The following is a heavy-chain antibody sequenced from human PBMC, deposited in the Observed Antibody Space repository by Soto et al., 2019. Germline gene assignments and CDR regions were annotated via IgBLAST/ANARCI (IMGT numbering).Heavy chain of an antibody. V-gene: IGHV1-8*01. Sequence: ASVKVSCKASGYTFTSYDINWVRQATGQGLEWMGWMNPNSGNTGYAQKFQGRVTMTRNTSISTAYMELSSLRSEDTAVYYCARGRGVPASFYYYYYYYMDVWGKGTTVTVSS. CDR1: GYTFTSYD. CDR2: MNPNSGNT. D-gene: IGHD2-2*01. J-gene: IGHJ6*03. CDR3: ARGRGVPASFYYYYYYYMDV.